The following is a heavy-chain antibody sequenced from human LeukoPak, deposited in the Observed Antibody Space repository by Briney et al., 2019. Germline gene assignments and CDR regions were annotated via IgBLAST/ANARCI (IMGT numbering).Heavy chain of an antibody. J-gene: IGHJ4*02. Sequence: GGSLRLSCAASGFTFSSYSMNWVRQAPGEGLEWVSSISSSSSYIYYADSVEGRFTISRDNAKNSLYLQMNSLRAEDTAVYYCARGRMQFHYDSSGYGLFDYWGQGTLVTVSS. CDR1: GFTFSSYS. D-gene: IGHD3-22*01. V-gene: IGHV3-21*01. CDR2: ISSSSSYI. CDR3: ARGRMQFHYDSSGYGLFDY.